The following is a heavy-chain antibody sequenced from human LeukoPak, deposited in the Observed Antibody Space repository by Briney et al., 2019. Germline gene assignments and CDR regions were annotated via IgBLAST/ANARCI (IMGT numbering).Heavy chain of an antibody. CDR3: AGGHGWLIDY. J-gene: IGHJ4*02. CDR2: IGISSNKI. V-gene: IGHV3-21*01. Sequence: GGSLRLSCAASGFTLRSYTMNWVRQAPGKGLEWVSSIGISSNKIYYADSVKGRFSMSRDNAKNSAYLQMNSLRAEDTALYYCAGGHGWLIDYWGQGILVTVSS. D-gene: IGHD6-19*01. CDR1: GFTLRSYT.